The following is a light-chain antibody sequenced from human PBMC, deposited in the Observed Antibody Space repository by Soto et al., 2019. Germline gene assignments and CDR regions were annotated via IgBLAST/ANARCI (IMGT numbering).Light chain of an antibody. CDR1: SSDVGAYNY. J-gene: IGLJ2*01. V-gene: IGLV2-8*01. Sequence: QSVLTQPLSASGSPGQSVTISCTGTSSDVGAYNYVSWYQQHPGQAPKLLIYEVVKRPPGVPDRFSGSKSGNTASLTVSGLQAEDEADYYCSSFAGSNNYLLFGGGTKVTVL. CDR3: SSFAGSNNYLL. CDR2: EVV.